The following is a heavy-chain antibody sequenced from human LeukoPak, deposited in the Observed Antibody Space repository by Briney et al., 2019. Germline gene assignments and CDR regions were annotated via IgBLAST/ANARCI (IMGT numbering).Heavy chain of an antibody. Sequence: GGSLRLSCAASGFTFSDYYMSWIRQAPGKGLEWVAVIWYDGSNKYYADSVKGRFTISRDNSKNTLYLQMNSLRAEDTAVYYCARDSASVAYGMDVWGQGTTVTVSS. V-gene: IGHV3-33*08. J-gene: IGHJ6*02. CDR2: IWYDGSNK. CDR1: GFTFSDYY. D-gene: IGHD6-19*01. CDR3: ARDSASVAYGMDV.